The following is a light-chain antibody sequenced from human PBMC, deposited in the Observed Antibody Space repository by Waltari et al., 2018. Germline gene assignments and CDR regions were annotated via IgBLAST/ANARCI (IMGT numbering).Light chain of an antibody. V-gene: IGKV1-9*01. CDR2: GAS. CDR1: QAISTF. CDR3: QQLNSFPVT. Sequence: IQLTQSPSSLSASVGDRVTITCRASQAISTFLAWYQQKPGKAPKLRIYGASTLQSGVPSRFSGIGSGTDFTLTISSLQPEDFATYYCQQLNSFPVTFGGGTKVEV. J-gene: IGKJ4*01.